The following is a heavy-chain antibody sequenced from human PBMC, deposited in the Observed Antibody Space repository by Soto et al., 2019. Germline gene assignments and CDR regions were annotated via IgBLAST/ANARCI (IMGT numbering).Heavy chain of an antibody. Sequence: ASVKVSCKASGYTFTTYAMHWVRQAPGQRLEWMGWINAGNAKTKYSQKFQGRVTITRDTSATTAYMELSSLRSEDTAVYYCARAGDDCSTTSCYIIDYWGRGTLVTVSS. CDR1: GYTFTTYA. CDR2: INAGNAKT. CDR3: ARAGDDCSTTSCYIIDY. J-gene: IGHJ4*02. D-gene: IGHD2-2*02. V-gene: IGHV1-3*01.